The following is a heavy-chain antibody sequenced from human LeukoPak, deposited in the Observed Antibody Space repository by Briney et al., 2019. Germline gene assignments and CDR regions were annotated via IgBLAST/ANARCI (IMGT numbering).Heavy chain of an antibody. CDR2: MNPNSGNT. CDR1: GYTFTSYD. CDR3: ARVRYCSGGSCYVLDY. J-gene: IGHJ4*02. Sequence: ASVKVSCKASGYTFTSYDINWVRQATGQGLEWMGWMNPNSGNTGYAQKFQGRVTITRNTSISTAYMELSSLRSEDTAVYYCARVRYCSGGSCYVLDYWGQGTLVTVSS. D-gene: IGHD2-15*01. V-gene: IGHV1-8*03.